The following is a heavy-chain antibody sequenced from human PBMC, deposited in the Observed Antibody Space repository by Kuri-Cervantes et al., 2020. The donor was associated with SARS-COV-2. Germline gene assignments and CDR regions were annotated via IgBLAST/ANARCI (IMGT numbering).Heavy chain of an antibody. CDR2: THTDGTT. CDR3: GRDTHSWWRYDH. V-gene: IGHV3-66*01. Sequence: GESLKISCAASGFTSSSYEMNWVRQAPGKGLEWVSVTHTDGTTFYADSVRGRFTVFRDNSRNTLGLQMNSLRADDTAVYYCGRDTHSWWRYDHWGLGALVTVSS. CDR1: GFTSSSYE. J-gene: IGHJ4*02. D-gene: IGHD2-15*01.